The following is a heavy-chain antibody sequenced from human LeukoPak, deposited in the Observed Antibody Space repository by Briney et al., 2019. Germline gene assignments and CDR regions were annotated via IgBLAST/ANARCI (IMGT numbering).Heavy chain of an antibody. CDR2: INHSGST. V-gene: IGHV4-34*01. D-gene: IGHD2-15*01. CDR1: GGSFSGYY. CDR3: ARTCSGGSCPVDYYGMDV. Sequence: SETLSLTCAVYGGSFSGYYWSWIRQPPGKGLEWIGEINHSGSTNYNPSLKSRVTISVDTSKNQFSLKLSSVTAADTAVYYCARTCSGGSCPVDYYGMDVWGQGTTVTVSS. J-gene: IGHJ6*02.